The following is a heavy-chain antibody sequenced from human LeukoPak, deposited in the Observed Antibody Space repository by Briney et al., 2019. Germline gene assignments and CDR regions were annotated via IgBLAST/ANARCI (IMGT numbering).Heavy chain of an antibody. CDR2: INQSGST. D-gene: IGHD6-13*01. CDR3: AVVEGQPNYYYYMDV. Sequence: PSETLSLTCTVYGGSFSGYYWSWIRQPPGKGLEWIGEINQSGSTNCNPSLKGRVTISVDTSKNQFSLNLSSVTAADTAVYYCAVVEGQPNYYYYMDVWAKGPRSPSP. CDR1: GGSFSGYY. V-gene: IGHV4-34*01. J-gene: IGHJ6*03.